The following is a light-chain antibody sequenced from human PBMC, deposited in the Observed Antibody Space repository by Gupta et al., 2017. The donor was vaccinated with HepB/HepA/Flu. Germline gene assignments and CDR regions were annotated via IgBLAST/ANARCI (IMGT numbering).Light chain of an antibody. CDR3: QQSYSTPWT. V-gene: IGKV1-39*01. CDR1: QSISSY. CDR2: AAS. Sequence: VGDRVTITCRASQSISSYLNWYQQKPGKAPKLLIYAASSLQSGVPSRFSGSGSGTDFTLTISSLQPDDFATYYCQQSYSTPWTFGQGTKVEIK. J-gene: IGKJ1*01.